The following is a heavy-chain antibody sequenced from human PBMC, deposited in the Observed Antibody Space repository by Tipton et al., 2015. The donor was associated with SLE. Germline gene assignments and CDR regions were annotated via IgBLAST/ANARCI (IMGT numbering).Heavy chain of an antibody. CDR2: ISHSGNT. Sequence: TLSLTCTVSGVSISSRGYWSWVRQPPGEGLEWIGDISHSGNTTYNPSLRSRVTISVDKSKNQFSLRLNSLTDADTAMYFCARGKSSRFCDGGVYFDHWGQGSLVTVSS. D-gene: IGHD6-13*01. CDR3: ARGKSSRFCDGGVYFDH. J-gene: IGHJ4*02. V-gene: IGHV4-4*01. CDR1: GVSISSRGY.